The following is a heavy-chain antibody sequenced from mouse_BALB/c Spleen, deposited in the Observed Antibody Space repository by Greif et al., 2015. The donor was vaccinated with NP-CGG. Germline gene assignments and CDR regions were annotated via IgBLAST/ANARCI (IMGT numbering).Heavy chain of an antibody. Sequence: QVQLKESGAELVKPGASVKLSCKASGYTFTSCWMHWVKQRPGQGLEWIGEINPSNGRTNYNEKFKSKATLTVDKSSSTAYMQLSSLTSEDSAVYYCAIYDGYYYYAMDYWGQGTSVTVSS. V-gene: IGHV1S81*02. J-gene: IGHJ4*01. D-gene: IGHD2-3*01. CDR2: INPSNGRT. CDR1: GYTFTSCW. CDR3: AIYDGYYYYAMDY.